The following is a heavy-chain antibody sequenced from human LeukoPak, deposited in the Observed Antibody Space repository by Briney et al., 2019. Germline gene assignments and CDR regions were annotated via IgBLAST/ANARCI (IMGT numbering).Heavy chain of an antibody. V-gene: IGHV4-59*12. CDR1: GGSISSYY. CDR3: ARAAANYFDY. Sequence: SETLSLTCTVSGGSISSYYWSWIRQPPGKGLEWIGYIYYSGSTNYNPSLKSRVTISVDTSKNQFSLKLSSVTAADTAVYYCARAAANYFDYWGQGTLVTVSS. CDR2: IYYSGST. J-gene: IGHJ4*02. D-gene: IGHD6-13*01.